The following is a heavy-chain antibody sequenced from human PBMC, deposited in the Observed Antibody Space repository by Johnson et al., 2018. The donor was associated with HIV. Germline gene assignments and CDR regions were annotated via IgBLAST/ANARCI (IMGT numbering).Heavy chain of an antibody. Sequence: VQLVESGGGLVKPGGSLRLSCAASGFTFSNAWMSWVRQAPGKGLEWVGRIKSKTDGGTTDYAAPVTGRFTISRDDSKNTLYLQMNSLQNEDTAVYYCTTTANPSLSAADLFVAFDIWGQGTMVTVSS. J-gene: IGHJ3*02. CDR2: IKSKTDGGTT. D-gene: IGHD6-13*01. CDR1: GFTFSNAW. V-gene: IGHV3-15*01. CDR3: TTTANPSLSAADLFVAFDI.